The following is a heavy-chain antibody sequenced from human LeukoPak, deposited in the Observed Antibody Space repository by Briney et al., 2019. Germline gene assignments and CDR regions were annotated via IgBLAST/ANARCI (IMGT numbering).Heavy chain of an antibody. V-gene: IGHV5-51*01. CDR3: ARQNVDMATIDY. Sequence: GESLKISCKGSGYSFTSYWIGWVRQMPGKGLEWMGIIYPGDSDTRYNPSFQGQVTISADKSISTAFLQWSSLEASDTAMYYCARQNVDMATIDYWGPGTLVTVSS. CDR2: IYPGDSDT. D-gene: IGHD5-24*01. J-gene: IGHJ4*02. CDR1: GYSFTSYW.